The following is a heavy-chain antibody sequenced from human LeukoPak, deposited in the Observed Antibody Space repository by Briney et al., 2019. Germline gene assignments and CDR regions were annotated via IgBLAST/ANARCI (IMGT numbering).Heavy chain of an antibody. CDR3: ARAIFRPTFADY. D-gene: IGHD3-9*01. CDR2: IYYSGST. J-gene: IGHJ4*02. CDR1: GGSISSYY. V-gene: IGHV4-59*01. Sequence: PSETLSLTCTVSGGSISSYYWSWIRQPPGKGLEWIGYIYYSGSTNYNPSLKSRVTISVDTSKNQFSLKLSSVTAADTAVYYCARAIFRPTFADYWGQGTLVTVSS.